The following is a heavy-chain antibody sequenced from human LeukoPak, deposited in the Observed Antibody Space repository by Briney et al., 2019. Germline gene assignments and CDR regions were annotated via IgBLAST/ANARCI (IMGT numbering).Heavy chain of an antibody. CDR3: ARDLYLGRGGYSGYDPPNWFDP. D-gene: IGHD5-12*01. V-gene: IGHV6-1*01. CDR2: TYYRSKRYN. CDR1: GDSVSSNSAA. Sequence: SQTLSLTCAISGDSVSSNSAAWNWIRQSPSRGLEWLGRTYYRSKRYNDYAVSVKSRITINPDTSKNQFSLQLNSVTPEDTAVYYCARDLYLGRGGYSGYDPPNWFDPWGQGTLVTVSS. J-gene: IGHJ5*02.